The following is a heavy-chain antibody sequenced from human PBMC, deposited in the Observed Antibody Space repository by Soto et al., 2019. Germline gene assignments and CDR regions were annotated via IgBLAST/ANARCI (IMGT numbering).Heavy chain of an antibody. J-gene: IGHJ6*02. Sequence: GGSLRLSCTCSRFNFRDYAMSWSRQAPGKGLEWVGVIRSKAYGETADYAASVKGRFTIYRDDSKSTAYLQMSSLQTEDTGVYYCNKYNYTSRYSYFGMDVWGHGTTVTVSS. CDR2: IRSKAYGETA. CDR3: NKYNYTSRYSYFGMDV. D-gene: IGHD3-16*01. V-gene: IGHV3-49*03. CDR1: RFNFRDYA.